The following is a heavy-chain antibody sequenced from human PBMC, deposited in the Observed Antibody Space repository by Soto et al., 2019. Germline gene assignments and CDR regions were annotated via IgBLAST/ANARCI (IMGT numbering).Heavy chain of an antibody. CDR3: ARDLLNSSSTSCYSYYYYYYGMDV. D-gene: IGHD2-2*01. J-gene: IGHJ6*02. CDR2: IYTSGST. Sequence: NPSETLSLTRTVSGGSISSYYWSWIRQPAGKGLEWIGRIYTSGSTNYNPSLKSRVTMSVDTSKNQFSLKLSSVTAADTAVYYCARDLLNSSSTSCYSYYYYYYGMDVWGQGTTVTVSS. V-gene: IGHV4-4*07. CDR1: GGSISSYY.